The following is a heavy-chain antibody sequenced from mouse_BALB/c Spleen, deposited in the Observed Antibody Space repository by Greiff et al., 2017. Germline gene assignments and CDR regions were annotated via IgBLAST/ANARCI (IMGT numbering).Heavy chain of an antibody. CDR3: PRQWTMDY. Sequence: EVKVVESGGGLVQPGGSMKLSCVASGFTFSNYWMNWVRQSPEKGLEWVAEIRLKSNNYATHYAVTVKGRFTISRDDSKSSVYLQMNNLRAEDTGIYYCPRQWTMDYWGQGTSVTVSS. J-gene: IGHJ4*01. CDR2: IRLKSNNYAT. V-gene: IGHV6-6*02. CDR1: GFTFSNYW. D-gene: IGHD1-3*01.